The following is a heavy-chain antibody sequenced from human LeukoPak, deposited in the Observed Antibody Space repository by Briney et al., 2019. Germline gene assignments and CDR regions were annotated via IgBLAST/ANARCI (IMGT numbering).Heavy chain of an antibody. V-gene: IGHV1-24*01. CDR1: GYTLTELS. D-gene: IGHD6-6*01. J-gene: IGHJ3*02. Sequence: ASVKVSCKVSGYTLTELSMHWVRQAPGKGREWMGGFDPEDGETIYAQKFQGRVTMTEDTSTDTAYMELSSMRSEDTAVYYCATFRRAPDAFDIWGQGTMVTVSS. CDR3: ATFRRAPDAFDI. CDR2: FDPEDGET.